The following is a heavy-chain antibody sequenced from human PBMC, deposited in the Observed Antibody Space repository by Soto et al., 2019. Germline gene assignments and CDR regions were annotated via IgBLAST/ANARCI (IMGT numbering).Heavy chain of an antibody. CDR2: IIPIFGTA. J-gene: IGHJ4*02. Sequence: GASVKVSCKASGGTFSSYAISWVRQAPGQGLEWMGGIIPIFGTANYAQKFQGRVTITADESTSTAYMELSSLRSEDTAVYYCARVMEAQWLVPQPSSFDYWGQGTLVTVSS. CDR1: GGTFSSYA. CDR3: ARVMEAQWLVPQPSSFDY. V-gene: IGHV1-69*13. D-gene: IGHD6-19*01.